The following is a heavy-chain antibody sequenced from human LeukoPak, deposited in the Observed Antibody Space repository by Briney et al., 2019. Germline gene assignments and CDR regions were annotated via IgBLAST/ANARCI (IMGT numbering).Heavy chain of an antibody. Sequence: GASVTVSCTASGYTFTSYGISWVRQAPGQGLEWMGWISAYNGNTNYAQKLQGRVTMTTDTSTSTAYMELRSLRSDDTAVYYCAREGGAISPDAFDIWGQGTMVTVSS. CDR2: ISAYNGNT. CDR1: GYTFTSYG. CDR3: AREGGAISPDAFDI. J-gene: IGHJ3*02. D-gene: IGHD3-10*01. V-gene: IGHV1-18*01.